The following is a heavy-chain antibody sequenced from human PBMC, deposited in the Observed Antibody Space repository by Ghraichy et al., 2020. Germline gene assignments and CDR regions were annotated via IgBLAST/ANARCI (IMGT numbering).Heavy chain of an antibody. CDR1: GGSISGHY. CDR3: ARDSSGTYYPHYYGMDV. V-gene: IGHV4-59*11. J-gene: IGHJ6*02. Sequence: SQTLSLTCTVSGGSISGHYWSWIRQPPGKALEWIGYIYSSGSTNYNPSLKSRVTISVDTSKNQFSLKLSSVTAADTAVYYCARDSSGTYYPHYYGMDVWDQGTTVTVSS. CDR2: IYSSGST. D-gene: IGHD3-10*01.